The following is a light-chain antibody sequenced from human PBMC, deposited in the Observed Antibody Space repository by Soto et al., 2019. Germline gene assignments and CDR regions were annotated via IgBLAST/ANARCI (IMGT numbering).Light chain of an antibody. CDR2: DVT. V-gene: IGLV2-14*03. CDR3: SSYTSSSINWL. Sequence: QSALTQPASVSGSPGQSITISCTGTSSDVGGYNYVSWYQQHPGKAPKLMIYDVTNRPPGVSDRFSGSKSGNTASLSISGLQAEDEADYYCSSYTSSSINWLFGGGTKLTVL. J-gene: IGLJ3*02. CDR1: SSDVGGYNY.